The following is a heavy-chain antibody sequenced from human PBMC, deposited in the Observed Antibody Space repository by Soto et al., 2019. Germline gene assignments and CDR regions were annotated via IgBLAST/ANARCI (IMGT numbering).Heavy chain of an antibody. Sequence: VKVSCKASGYTFTSYGISWVRQAPGQGLEWMGWISAYNGNTNYAQKLQGRVTMTTDTSTSTAYMELSRLTSDDTAMYYCARQIYDSDTGPNFQYYFDSWGQGTPVTVSS. J-gene: IGHJ4*02. CDR1: GYTFTSYG. D-gene: IGHD3-22*01. CDR3: ARQIYDSDTGPNFQYYFDS. CDR2: ISAYNGNT. V-gene: IGHV1-18*04.